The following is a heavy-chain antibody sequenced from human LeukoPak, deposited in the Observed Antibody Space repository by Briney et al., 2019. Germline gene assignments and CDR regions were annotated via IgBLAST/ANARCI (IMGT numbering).Heavy chain of an antibody. V-gene: IGHV4-59*01. CDR3: ARTTFDSSGYSDY. CDR1: GGSISSYY. Sequence: SETLSLTCTVSGGSISSYYWSWIRQPPGKGLEWIGYIYYSGSTNYNPSLKSRVTISVDTSKNQFSLKLNSVTAADTAVYYCARTTFDSSGYSDYWGQGTLVTVSS. J-gene: IGHJ4*02. D-gene: IGHD3-22*01. CDR2: IYYSGST.